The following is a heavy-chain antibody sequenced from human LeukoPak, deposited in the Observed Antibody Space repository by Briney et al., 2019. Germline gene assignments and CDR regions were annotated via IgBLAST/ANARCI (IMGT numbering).Heavy chain of an antibody. J-gene: IGHJ4*02. V-gene: IGHV3-33*01. Sequence: GRSLRLSCAASGFTFSSFGMHWVRQAPGKGLEWVAVIWYDGSNKYHADSVKGRFTISRDNSKNTLYLQMNSLRAEDTAVYYCARERTDTAMDYYEGNFDYWGQGTLVTVSS. CDR3: ARERTDTAMDYYEGNFDY. D-gene: IGHD5-18*01. CDR2: IWYDGSNK. CDR1: GFTFSSFG.